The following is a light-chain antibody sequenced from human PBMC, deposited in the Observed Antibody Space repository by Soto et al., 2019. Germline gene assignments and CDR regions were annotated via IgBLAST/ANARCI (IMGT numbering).Light chain of an antibody. V-gene: IGKV3-11*01. CDR2: DAS. CDR1: QSVGSF. CDR3: QQCLHWPIT. Sequence: DIVLTQSPSTLSSSLGDRVTLSCRASQSVGSFLTWYQHRPGQAPRLLVYDASNRATGVPARFSGSGSETEFTLTISSLQPEDFAVYYCQQCLHWPITFGQGTRLEIK. J-gene: IGKJ5*01.